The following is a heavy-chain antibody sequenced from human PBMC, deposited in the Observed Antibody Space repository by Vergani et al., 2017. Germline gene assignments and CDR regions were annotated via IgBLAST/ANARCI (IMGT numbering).Heavy chain of an antibody. CDR1: GGSISSYY. D-gene: IGHD2-21*02. Sequence: QVQLQESGPGLVKPSETLSLNCTVSGGSISSYYWSWIRQPAGKGLEWIGRIYTSGSTNYNPSLKSRVTMSVATSKNQFSLKLSSVTAADTAVYYCVRVSPVVTVSFSYFDLWGRGTLVTVSS. V-gene: IGHV4-4*07. J-gene: IGHJ2*01. CDR3: VRVSPVVTVSFSYFDL. CDR2: IYTSGST.